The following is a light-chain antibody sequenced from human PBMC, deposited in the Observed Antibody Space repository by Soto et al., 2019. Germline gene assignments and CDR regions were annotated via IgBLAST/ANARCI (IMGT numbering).Light chain of an antibody. Sequence: QSVLTQPPSVSAAPGQKVTXSCSGSSSNNGNNYVSWYQQLPGTAPKLLIYDNNKRPSGIPDRFSGSKSGTSATLGITGLQTGDEADYYCGTWDSSLSAVLFGGGTQLTAL. V-gene: IGLV1-51*01. CDR2: DNN. CDR3: GTWDSSLSAVL. CDR1: SSNNGNNY. J-gene: IGLJ2*01.